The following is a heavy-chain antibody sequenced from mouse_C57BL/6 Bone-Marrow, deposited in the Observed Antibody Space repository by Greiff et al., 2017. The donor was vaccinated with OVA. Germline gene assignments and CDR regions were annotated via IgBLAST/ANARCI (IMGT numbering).Heavy chain of an antibody. CDR2: INYDGSST. CDR1: GFTFSDYY. CDR3: AREGHYGSSYWYFDV. J-gene: IGHJ1*03. Sequence: EVQLVESEGGLVQPGSSMKLSCTASGFTFSDYYMAWVRQVPEKGLEWVANINYDGSSTYYLDSLKSRFIISRDNAKNILYLQMSSLKSEDTATYYCAREGHYGSSYWYFDVWGTGTTVTVSS. V-gene: IGHV5-16*01. D-gene: IGHD1-1*01.